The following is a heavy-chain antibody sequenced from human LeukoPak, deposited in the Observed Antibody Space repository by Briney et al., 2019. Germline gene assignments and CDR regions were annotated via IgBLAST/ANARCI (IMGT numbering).Heavy chain of an antibody. CDR3: AREWGLESSGYYYAY. D-gene: IGHD3-22*01. J-gene: IGHJ4*02. Sequence: SVKVSCKASGGTFSSYAISWVRQAPGQGLEWMGGITPIFGTANFAQKFQGRVSITADGSTSTAFMELSSLRSEDTAVYYCAREWGLESSGYYYAYWGQGTLVTVSS. V-gene: IGHV1-69*13. CDR1: GGTFSSYA. CDR2: ITPIFGTA.